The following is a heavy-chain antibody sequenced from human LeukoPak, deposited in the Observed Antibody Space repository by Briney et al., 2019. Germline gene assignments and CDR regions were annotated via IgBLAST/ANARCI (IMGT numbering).Heavy chain of an antibody. Sequence: GGSLRLSCAASGFNFSTHSMNWVRQAPGKGLEWVSSISGTSGYIYYADFVKGRFTISRDNAKNSLLLQMNSLRAEDTAVYYCARVGHYDRGGYYWGFDPWGQGTLVTVSS. J-gene: IGHJ5*02. CDR3: ARVGHYDRGGYYWGFDP. D-gene: IGHD3-22*01. V-gene: IGHV3-21*01. CDR1: GFNFSTHS. CDR2: ISGTSGYI.